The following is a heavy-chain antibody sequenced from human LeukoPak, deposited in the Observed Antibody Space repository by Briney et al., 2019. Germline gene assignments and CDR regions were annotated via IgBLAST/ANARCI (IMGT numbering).Heavy chain of an antibody. D-gene: IGHD1-1*01. CDR3: ARDRTGTPPYFDY. CDR2: IYTSGST. J-gene: IGHJ4*02. V-gene: IGHV4-4*07. CDR1: GDSLGAYH. Sequence: PSETLSLTCTVSGDSLGAYHWSWIRQPAGKGLEWIGRIYTSGSTNYNPSLKSRVTMSVDTSKNQFSLKLSSVTAADTAVYYCARDRTGTPPYFDYWGQGTLVTVSS.